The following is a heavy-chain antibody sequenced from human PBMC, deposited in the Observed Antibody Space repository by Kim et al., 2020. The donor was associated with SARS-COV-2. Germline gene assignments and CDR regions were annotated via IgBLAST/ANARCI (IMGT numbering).Heavy chain of an antibody. J-gene: IGHJ6*02. V-gene: IGHV3-7*03. CDR1: GFTFSSYW. Sequence: GGSLRLSCAASGFTFSSYWMSWVRQAPGKGLEWVANIKQDGSEKYYVDSVKGRFTISRDNAKNSLYLQMNSLRAEDTAVYYCARDGDRDYYDSSGYLWDYYYYGMDVWGQGTTVTVSS. CDR3: ARDGDRDYYDSSGYLWDYYYYGMDV. CDR2: IKQDGSEK. D-gene: IGHD3-22*01.